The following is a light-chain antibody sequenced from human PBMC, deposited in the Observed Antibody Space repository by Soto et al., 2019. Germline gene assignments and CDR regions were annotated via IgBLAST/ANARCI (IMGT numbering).Light chain of an antibody. J-gene: IGLJ1*01. CDR3: SLYSSSSTLYV. V-gene: IGLV2-14*03. CDR1: SSVIGGYNY. Sequence: QSALTKPASVSGSPGQSITISCTGTSSVIGGYNYVSWYQQHPGKAPNLLIYDVSNRPSGISNRFSGSKSGNTASLTISGLRAEDEADYYCSLYSSSSTLYVFGTGTKVTVL. CDR2: DVS.